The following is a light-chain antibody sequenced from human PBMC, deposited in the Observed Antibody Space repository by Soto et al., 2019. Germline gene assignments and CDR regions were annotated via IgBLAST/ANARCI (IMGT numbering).Light chain of an antibody. CDR2: EVS. J-gene: IGKJ4*01. CDR3: MQGLHFPFLT. CDR1: QSLLQSDGKSC. V-gene: IGKV2-29*01. Sequence: IVMTQTPLSLSVTPRQPASISCNSSQSLLQSDGKSCLYWYLQKPGQSPQVLIYEVSSRFSGVPDRFSGSGSGTDFTLKISRVEAEAVGIYYWMQGLHFPFLTFGGGTKVEIK.